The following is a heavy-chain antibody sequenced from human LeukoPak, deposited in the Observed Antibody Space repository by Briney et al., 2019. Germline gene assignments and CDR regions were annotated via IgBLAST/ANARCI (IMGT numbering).Heavy chain of an antibody. CDR2: ISGSGGST. Sequence: PGGSLRLSCAASGFTFSSYAMSWVRQAPGKGLEWVSAISGSGGSTYYADSVKGRFTISRDNSKNTLYLQMNSLRAEDTAVYYCAKDPGWSIAARRYYGMDVWGQGTTVTVSS. D-gene: IGHD6-6*01. CDR3: AKDPGWSIAARRYYGMDV. V-gene: IGHV3-23*01. J-gene: IGHJ6*02. CDR1: GFTFSSYA.